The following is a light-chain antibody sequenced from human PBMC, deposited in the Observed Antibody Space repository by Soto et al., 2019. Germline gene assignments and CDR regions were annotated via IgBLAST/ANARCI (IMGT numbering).Light chain of an antibody. CDR2: DVS. Sequence: QSALTQPASVSGSPGQSITISCTETSSDVGDCRYISWYQQHPGKAPKFLIYDVSTRPSGVSNRFSGSKSGNTASLTISGLRAEDEADYYCSAYTSIKTWVFGGGTKLTVL. CDR3: SAYTSIKTWV. CDR1: SSDVGDCRY. J-gene: IGLJ2*01. V-gene: IGLV2-14*01.